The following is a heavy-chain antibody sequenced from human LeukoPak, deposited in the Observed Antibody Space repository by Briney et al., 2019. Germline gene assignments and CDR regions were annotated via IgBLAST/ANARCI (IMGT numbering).Heavy chain of an antibody. J-gene: IGHJ4*02. D-gene: IGHD6-13*01. CDR2: IYYSGST. V-gene: IGHV4-39*01. Sequence: GSLRLSCAASGFTFSSYAMNWIRQPPGKGLEWIGSIYYSGSTYYNPSLKSRVTISVDTSKNQFSLKLSSVTAADTAVYYCARHIGSSWYYFDYWGQGTLVTVSS. CDR3: ARHIGSSWYYFDY. CDR1: GFTFSSYA.